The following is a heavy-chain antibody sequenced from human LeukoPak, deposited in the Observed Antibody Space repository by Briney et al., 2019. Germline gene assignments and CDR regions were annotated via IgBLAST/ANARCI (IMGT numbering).Heavy chain of an antibody. CDR1: GFTVSSNY. CDR2: IYSGGST. Sequence: GGSLRLSCAASGFTVSSNYMNWVRQAPGKGLEWVSLIYSGGSTYFADSVKGRFTISRDNSKSTLYLQMNSLRAEDTAVYYCARDWGCTDTRCYLGMDVWGQGTTVTVSS. J-gene: IGHJ6*02. CDR3: ARDWGCTDTRCYLGMDV. D-gene: IGHD2-2*01. V-gene: IGHV3-66*01.